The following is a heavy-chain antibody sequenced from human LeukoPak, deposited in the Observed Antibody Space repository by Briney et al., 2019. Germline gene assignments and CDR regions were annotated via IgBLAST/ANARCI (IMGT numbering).Heavy chain of an antibody. V-gene: IGHV3-30*18. J-gene: IGHJ6*02. CDR1: GFTFNIYG. CDR2: ISSDGSNK. D-gene: IGHD3-22*01. CDR3: AKDSLIDNYYYYGMDV. Sequence: PGGSLRLSCAASGFTFNIYGMHWARQAPGKGLEWVAVISSDGSNKYFADSVKGRFTISRDNSKNTLYLQMNSLRAEDTAVYYCAKDSLIDNYYYYGMDVWGQGTTVTVSS.